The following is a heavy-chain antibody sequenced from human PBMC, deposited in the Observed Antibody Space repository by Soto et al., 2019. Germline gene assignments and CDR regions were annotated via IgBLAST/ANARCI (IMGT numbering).Heavy chain of an antibody. V-gene: IGHV1-69*01. Sequence: QVQMVQSGAEVKKPGSSVKVSCKASGGTFSSYAISWVRQAPGQGLEWMGGIIPIFGTANYAQKFQGRVTITADESTSTAYMELSSLRAEDTAVYYCARDVKLFLGRNWYFDLWGRGTLVTVSS. CDR3: ARDVKLFLGRNWYFDL. J-gene: IGHJ2*01. CDR2: IIPIFGTA. CDR1: GGTFSSYA.